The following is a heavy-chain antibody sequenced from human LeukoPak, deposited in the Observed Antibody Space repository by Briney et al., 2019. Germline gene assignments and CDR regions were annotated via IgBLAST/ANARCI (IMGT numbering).Heavy chain of an antibody. Sequence: PGGSLRLSCAASGFSFSSYGMHWVRQAPGKGLEWVTFIRYDASNKYYADSVKGRFTISRDNSKNTLYLQMNSLRAEDTAVYYCAKLTGYSSSWSDYWGQGTLVTVSP. CDR1: GFSFSSYG. J-gene: IGHJ4*02. D-gene: IGHD6-13*01. CDR3: AKLTGYSSSWSDY. CDR2: IRYDASNK. V-gene: IGHV3-30*02.